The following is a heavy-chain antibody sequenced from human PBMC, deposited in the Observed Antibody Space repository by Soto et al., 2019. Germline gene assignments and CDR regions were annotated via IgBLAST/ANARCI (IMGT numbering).Heavy chain of an antibody. CDR1: GYTFRNYP. J-gene: IGHJ4*01. CDR3: ARQEYYTSGYYDFDY. CDR2: INPDNGDT. D-gene: IGHD3-10*01. V-gene: IGHV1-3*01. Sequence: GASVKVSCKASGYTFRNYPIHWVRQAPAQGLEWMGWINPDNGDTDSLEKFQGRVTITRDTSASTVYMELSSLISEDTAVYYCARQEYYTSGYYDFDYWG.